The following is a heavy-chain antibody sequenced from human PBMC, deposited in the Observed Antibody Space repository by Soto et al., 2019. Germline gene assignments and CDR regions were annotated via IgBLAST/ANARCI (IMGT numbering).Heavy chain of an antibody. D-gene: IGHD3-22*01. J-gene: IGHJ6*02. CDR3: TRCGIRYHSIGYYLGIDGMDV. V-gene: IGHV1-69*12. CDR1: GGTFNSYA. CDR2: TIPMFGTT. Sequence: QVQVVQSGAEVKKPESSVRVSCKASGGTFNSYAITWVRQAPGQGLEWMGGTIPMFGTTNYAEKFQGRVTISADESTNTAYMELSRLRSEDTAVYYCTRCGIRYHSIGYYLGIDGMDVWGQGTTVIVSS.